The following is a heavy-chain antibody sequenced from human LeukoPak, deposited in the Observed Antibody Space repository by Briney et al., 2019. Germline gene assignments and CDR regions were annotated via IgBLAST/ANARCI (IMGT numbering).Heavy chain of an antibody. J-gene: IGHJ4*02. CDR2: ISYDASNK. Sequence: GGSLGLSCAASGFTFSGYGMHWVRQAPGKGLEWVAVISYDASNKHYADSVKGRYTISRDNSKNTLYLQMNSLRAEDTAVYYCARDLEAANTYYFDYWGQGTMVTVSS. V-gene: IGHV3-30*03. D-gene: IGHD6-13*01. CDR3: ARDLEAANTYYFDY. CDR1: GFTFSGYG.